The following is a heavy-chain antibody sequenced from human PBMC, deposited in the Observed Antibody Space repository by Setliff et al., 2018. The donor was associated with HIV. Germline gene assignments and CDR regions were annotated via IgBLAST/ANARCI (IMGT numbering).Heavy chain of an antibody. J-gene: IGHJ6*03. CDR2: TNPNSANT. D-gene: IGHD7-27*01. CDR1: GYPFSSYD. CDR3: TRGADYLGIPSYYYYYMDV. V-gene: IGHV1-8*02. Sequence: ASVKVSCKASGYPFSSYDIHWVRQATGQGLEWMGWTNPNSANTGYAQKFQGRVTMTRDTSTSTAYMELSSLRSEDTAVYYCTRGADYLGIPSYYYYYMDVWGKGTTVTVS.